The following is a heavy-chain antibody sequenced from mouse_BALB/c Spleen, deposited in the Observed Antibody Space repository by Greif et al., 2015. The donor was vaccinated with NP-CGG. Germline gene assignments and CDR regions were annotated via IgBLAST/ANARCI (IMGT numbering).Heavy chain of an antibody. CDR1: GYAFSSSW. Sequence: VQLQQSRPELVKPGASVKISCKASGYAFSSSWMNWVKQRPGQGLEWIGRIYPGDRDTNYNGKFKGKATLTADKSSSTAYMQLSSLTSVDSAVYFCARELGLFFDVWGAGTTVTVSS. J-gene: IGHJ1*01. D-gene: IGHD4-1*01. V-gene: IGHV1-82*01. CDR3: ARELGLFFDV. CDR2: IYPGDRDT.